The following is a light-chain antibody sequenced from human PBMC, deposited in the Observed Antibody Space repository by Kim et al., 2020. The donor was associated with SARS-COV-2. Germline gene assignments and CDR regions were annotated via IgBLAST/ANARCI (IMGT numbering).Light chain of an antibody. Sequence: SVSPGERRTLSCRASQGVSSNLAWYQQKLGQAPRLLIYGASTGATGIPARFSGSGSGTEFTLTISSLQSEDFAVYYCQQYNNWPYTFGQGTKLEI. J-gene: IGKJ2*01. V-gene: IGKV3-15*01. CDR1: QGVSSN. CDR2: GAS. CDR3: QQYNNWPYT.